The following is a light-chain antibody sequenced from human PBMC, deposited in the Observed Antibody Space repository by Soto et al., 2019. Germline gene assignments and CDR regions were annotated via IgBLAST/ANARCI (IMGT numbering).Light chain of an antibody. CDR3: QQYNTYSRK. Sequence: DIQMTQSPSTLSASVGDRVAITCRASQSITTWLAWYQHKPGKAPKLLIYKASSLQSGVPSSFSGSGSGTEFTLTISSLQPDDFATYYCQQYNTYSRKFGQGTKVDIK. V-gene: IGKV1-5*03. CDR2: KAS. CDR1: QSITTW. J-gene: IGKJ1*01.